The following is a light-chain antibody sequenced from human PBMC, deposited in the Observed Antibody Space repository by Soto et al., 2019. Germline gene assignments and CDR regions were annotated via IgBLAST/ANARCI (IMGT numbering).Light chain of an antibody. J-gene: IGKJ1*01. CDR1: QSVSSN. Sequence: EIVMPQSPATLSVSPGERATRSCRASQSVSSNLAWYQQKPGQAPRLLLYGASTRATGIPARFSASGSGTDFTLTISDVQPEDFALYYCHQRQSWPRTFGQGTKVDIK. CDR2: GAS. CDR3: HQRQSWPRT. V-gene: IGKV3D-15*01.